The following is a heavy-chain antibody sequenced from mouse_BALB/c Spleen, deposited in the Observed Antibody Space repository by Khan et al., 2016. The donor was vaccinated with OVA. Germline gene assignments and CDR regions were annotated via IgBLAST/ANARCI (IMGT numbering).Heavy chain of an antibody. D-gene: IGHD2-14*01. CDR1: GFTFSTYG. J-gene: IGHJ4*01. CDR2: ISSGGTYT. V-gene: IGHV5-6*01. CDR3: ARHWIGVMDY. Sequence: EVELVESGGDLVKPGGSLKLSCTASGFTFSTYGMSWVRQTPDKRLEWVATISSGGTYTYYPDSVMGRFPISRDNAKNTLYLQMSSLRSEDTAIYYCARHWIGVMDYWGQGTSVTVSS.